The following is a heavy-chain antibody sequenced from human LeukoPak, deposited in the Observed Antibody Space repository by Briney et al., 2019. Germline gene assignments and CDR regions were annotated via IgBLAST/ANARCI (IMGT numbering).Heavy chain of an antibody. J-gene: IGHJ4*02. V-gene: IGHV3-23*01. CDR3: PRSTPRGSGGSTWYYFDY. D-gene: IGHD6-13*01. CDR2: SSGCGWGT. CDR1: GWTFIRQA. Sequence: PGGALRLSCAACGWTFIRQARNGLGQAPGKGLEGVSASSGCGWGTYYADSVNGRFTISRNNSKNTLYLQMNSMRAEETAVYYCPRSTPRGSGGSTWYYFDYWGQGTLVTVSS.